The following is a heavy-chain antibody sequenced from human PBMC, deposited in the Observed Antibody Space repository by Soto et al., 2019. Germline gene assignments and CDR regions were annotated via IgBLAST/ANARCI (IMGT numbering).Heavy chain of an antibody. CDR2: IIPILGIA. V-gene: IGHV1-69*02. J-gene: IGHJ1*01. CDR3: ARGLGYCSSTSCSSAEYFQH. CDR1: GGTFSSYT. D-gene: IGHD2-2*01. Sequence: QVQLVHSGAEVKKPGSSVKVSCKASGGTFSSYTISWVRQAPGQGLEWMGRIIPILGIANYAQKFQGRVTITADKSTSTAYMELSSLRSEDTAVYYCARGLGYCSSTSCSSAEYFQHWGQGTLVTVSS.